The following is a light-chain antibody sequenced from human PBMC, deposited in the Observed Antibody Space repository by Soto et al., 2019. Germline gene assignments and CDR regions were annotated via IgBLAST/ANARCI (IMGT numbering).Light chain of an antibody. CDR3: QQRSSWPPT. CDR2: DAS. Sequence: LLTQSPATLSLSPGERVTLSCRASQSIGSYLAWYQQKPGQPSRLLIYDASNKASGIPARFSGSGSGTDFTLTISSLEPEDFALYFCQQRSSWPPTFGGGTKVEIK. J-gene: IGKJ4*01. V-gene: IGKV3-11*01. CDR1: QSIGSY.